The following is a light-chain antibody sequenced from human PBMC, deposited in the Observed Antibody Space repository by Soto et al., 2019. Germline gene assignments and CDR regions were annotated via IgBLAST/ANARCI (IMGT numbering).Light chain of an antibody. CDR1: QSLSSY. J-gene: IGKJ3*01. CDR2: DAS. Sequence: EIVLTQSPATLSLSPGERATLSCRASQSLSSYLAWYQQKPGQAPRLLIYDASHRAAGIPARFSGSGSGTDFPLSISSLEPEDFAVYYCQQRYNWPPLFTFGPGTKVNI. V-gene: IGKV3-11*01. CDR3: QQRYNWPPLFT.